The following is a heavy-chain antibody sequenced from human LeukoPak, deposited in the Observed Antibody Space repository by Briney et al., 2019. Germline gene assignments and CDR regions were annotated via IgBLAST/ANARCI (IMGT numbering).Heavy chain of an antibody. V-gene: IGHV4-39*07. Sequence: PSETLSLTCTVSGGSISSRSYSWGWIRQPPGKGLEWIGSMYYTGNTDYNPSLKSRLTMSVDTSKNQFSLKLSSVTAADTAVYFCAKGYTNSVNQEVWLDPWGQGTLVTVSS. J-gene: IGHJ5*02. CDR1: GGSISSRSYS. CDR3: AKGYTNSVNQEVWLDP. CDR2: MYYTGNT. D-gene: IGHD2-8*01.